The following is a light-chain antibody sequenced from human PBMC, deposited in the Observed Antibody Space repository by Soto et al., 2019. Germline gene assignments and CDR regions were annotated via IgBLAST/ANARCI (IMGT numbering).Light chain of an antibody. J-gene: IGKJ4*01. CDR1: QSISSY. CDR2: AAS. CDR3: QQSYSTPFT. V-gene: IGKV1-39*01. Sequence: DIQKTQSPSSLSASVGDRVTITCRASQSISSYLNWYQQKPGKAPKLLIYAASSLQSGVPSRFSGSGSGTDFTLTISSLQPEDFATYYCQQSYSTPFTFGGGTKVEIK.